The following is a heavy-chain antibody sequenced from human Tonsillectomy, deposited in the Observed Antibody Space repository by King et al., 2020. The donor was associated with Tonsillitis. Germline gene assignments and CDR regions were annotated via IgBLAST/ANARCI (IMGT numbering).Heavy chain of an antibody. D-gene: IGHD3-10*01. V-gene: IGHV1-46*03. CDR2: INPSDGST. J-gene: IGHJ4*02. CDR3: ATQGRGTWGLTMVRNWRIPPYLDY. Sequence: VQLVESGAEVKKPGASVKVSCTASGYTFTKYSMHWVRQAPGQGREWMGVINPSDGSTNYTQKFQGRVTMTRDTSTSTVYLLMSSLRSEDTSVYYCATQGRGTWGLTMVRNWRIPPYLDYWGQGSLVTVSS. CDR1: GYTFTKYS.